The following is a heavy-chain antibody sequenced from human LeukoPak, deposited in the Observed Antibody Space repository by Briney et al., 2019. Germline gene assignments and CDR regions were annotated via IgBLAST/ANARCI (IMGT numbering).Heavy chain of an antibody. V-gene: IGHV4-59*12. CDR3: ARGGDRSFDY. J-gene: IGHJ4*02. Sequence: SETLSLTCTVSGGSISSYYWSWIRQPPGKGLEWIGYIYYSGSTNYNPSLKSRVTISVDKAKNQFSLNLNSVTAADTAVYYCARGGDRSFDYWGQGTLVTVSS. CDR1: GGSISSYY. CDR2: IYYSGST. D-gene: IGHD3-10*01.